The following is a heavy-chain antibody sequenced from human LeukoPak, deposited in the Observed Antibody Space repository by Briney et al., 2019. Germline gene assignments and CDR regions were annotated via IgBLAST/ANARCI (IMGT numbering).Heavy chain of an antibody. V-gene: IGHV4-39*07. D-gene: IGHD6-13*01. CDR2: IYYSGST. CDR3: ARVKGSTWWTWFDP. J-gene: IGHJ5*02. CDR1: GDSISSYY. Sequence: SETLSLTCTVSGDSISSYYWGWIRQPPGKGLEWIGSIYYSGSTYYNPSLKSRVTISVDTSKNQFSLKLSFVTAADTAVYYCARVKGSTWWTWFDPWGQGTQVIVSS.